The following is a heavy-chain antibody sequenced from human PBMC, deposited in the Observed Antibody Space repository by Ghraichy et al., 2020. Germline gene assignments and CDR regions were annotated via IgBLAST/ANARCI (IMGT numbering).Heavy chain of an antibody. CDR1: GFTFNNAW. Sequence: GESLNISCVASGFTFNNAWMNWVRQAPGKGLEWVGRIKSKSDGGTTVYVAPVKGRFTISRDDSRNTLYLQMNSLTTDDTAVYYCTTAYGDYETHFDNWGQGTLVTVSS. CDR3: TTAYGDYETHFDN. CDR2: IKSKSDGGTT. V-gene: IGHV3-15*07. D-gene: IGHD4-17*01. J-gene: IGHJ4*02.